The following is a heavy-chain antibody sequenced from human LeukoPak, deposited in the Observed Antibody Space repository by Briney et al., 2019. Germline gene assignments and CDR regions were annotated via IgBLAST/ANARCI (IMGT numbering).Heavy chain of an antibody. CDR1: GFTFSSYA. D-gene: IGHD6-19*01. CDR2: ISGSGGST. V-gene: IGHV3-23*01. Sequence: GGSLRLSCAASGFTFSSYAMNWVRQAPGKGLEWVSAISGSGGSTFYADSVKGRFTISRDNSKNTLYLQMNSLRAEDTAAYYCAKDRSALIVVAGTTDYWGQGTLVTVSS. J-gene: IGHJ4*02. CDR3: AKDRSALIVVAGTTDY.